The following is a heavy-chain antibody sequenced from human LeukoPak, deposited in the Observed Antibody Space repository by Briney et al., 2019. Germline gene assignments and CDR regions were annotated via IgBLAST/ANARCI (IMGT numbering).Heavy chain of an antibody. CDR3: ARDLRYCTNGVCHRGYYYYMDV. J-gene: IGHJ6*03. D-gene: IGHD2-8*01. CDR2: ISSSSSYI. V-gene: IGHV3-21*01. Sequence: GGSLRLSCAGSGFTFSSYAMNWVRQAPGKGLEWVSSISSSSSYIYYADSVKGRFTISRDNAKNSLYLQMNSLRAEDTAVYYCARDLRYCTNGVCHRGYYYYMDVWGKGTTVTVSS. CDR1: GFTFSSYA.